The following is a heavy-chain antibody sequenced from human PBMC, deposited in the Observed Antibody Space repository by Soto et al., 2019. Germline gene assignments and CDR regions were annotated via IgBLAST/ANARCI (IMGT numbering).Heavy chain of an antibody. J-gene: IGHJ5*02. V-gene: IGHV1-46*03. Sequence: ASVKVSCKASGYTFTSYYMHWVRQAPGQGLEWMGIINPSGGSTSYAQKFQGRVTMTRDTSTSTVYMELSSLRSEDTAVYYCARVGEDIVVVPAAMFGWFDPWGHGTLVTVSS. CDR3: ARVGEDIVVVPAAMFGWFDP. CDR2: INPSGGST. D-gene: IGHD2-2*01. CDR1: GYTFTSYY.